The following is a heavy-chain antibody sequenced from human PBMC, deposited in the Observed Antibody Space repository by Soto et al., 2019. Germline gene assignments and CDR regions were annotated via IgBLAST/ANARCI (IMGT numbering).Heavy chain of an antibody. V-gene: IGHV1-18*04. CDR2: ISAYNGNT. Sequence: ASVKVSCKASGYTFTSYGISWVRQAPGQGLEWMGWISAYNGNTNYAQKLQGRVTMTTDASTSTAYMGLRSLRSDDTAVYYCARGGGYYYYYYGMDVWGQGTTVTVSS. D-gene: IGHD2-15*01. CDR1: GYTFTSYG. CDR3: ARGGGYYYYYYGMDV. J-gene: IGHJ6*02.